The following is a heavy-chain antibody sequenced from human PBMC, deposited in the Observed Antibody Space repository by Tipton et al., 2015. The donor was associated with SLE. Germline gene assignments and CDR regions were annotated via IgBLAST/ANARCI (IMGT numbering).Heavy chain of an antibody. CDR2: IYSGGST. J-gene: IGHJ2*01. V-gene: IGHV3-53*04. CDR3: ARAVEWYFDL. CDR1: GFTVSSNY. Sequence: SLRLSCAASGFTVSSNYMSWVRQAPGKGLEWVSVIYSGGSTYYADSVKGRFPISRHNSKNTLYLQMNSLRAEDTAVYYCARAVEWYFDLWGRGTLVTVSS.